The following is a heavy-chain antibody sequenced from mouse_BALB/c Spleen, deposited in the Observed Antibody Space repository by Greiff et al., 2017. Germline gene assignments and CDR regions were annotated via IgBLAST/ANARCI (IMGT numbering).Heavy chain of an antibody. V-gene: IGHV1-82*01. D-gene: IGHD2-1*01. CDR1: GYAFSSSW. CDR2: IYPGDGDT. CDR3: ARGDGNYYFDY. J-gene: IGHJ2*01. Sequence: VQLQQSGPELVKPGASVKISCKASGYAFSSSWMNWVKQRPGQGLEWIGRIYPGDGDTNYNGKFKGKATLTADKSSSTAYMQLSSLTSVDSAVYFCARGDGNYYFDYWGQGTTLTVSS.